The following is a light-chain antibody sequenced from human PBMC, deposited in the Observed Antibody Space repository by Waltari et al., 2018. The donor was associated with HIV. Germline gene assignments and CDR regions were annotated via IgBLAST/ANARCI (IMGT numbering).Light chain of an antibody. CDR2: AAS. J-gene: IGKJ2*01. Sequence: EIVMTQSPATLYVSPGERATLSCRASQTISSNLAWYQHKPGQSPRLLIYAASTRATGIPARFSASGSGTEFTLTISSLQSEDFAVYYCQQYSHWPLMYNFGQGTKLEIK. CDR1: QTISSN. V-gene: IGKV3-15*01. CDR3: QQYSHWPLMYN.